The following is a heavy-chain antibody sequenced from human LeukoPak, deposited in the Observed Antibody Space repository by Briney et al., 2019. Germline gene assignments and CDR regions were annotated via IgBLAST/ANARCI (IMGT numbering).Heavy chain of an antibody. CDR3: AREYYDILTGPSGYFDY. V-gene: IGHV3-11*01. CDR1: GFTFSDYS. J-gene: IGHJ4*02. CDR2: ITSSGSST. D-gene: IGHD3-9*01. Sequence: GGSLRLSCAASGFTFSDYSMSWIRQAPGKGLECVSHITSSGSSTYYADSVKGRFTISRDNSKNTLYLQMNSLRAEDTAVYYCAREYYDILTGPSGYFDYWGQGTLVTVSS.